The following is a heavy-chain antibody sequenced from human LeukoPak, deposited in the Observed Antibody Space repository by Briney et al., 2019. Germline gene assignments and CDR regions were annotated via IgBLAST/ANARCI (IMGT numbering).Heavy chain of an antibody. CDR3: ARDGVAVAGFDI. Sequence: ASVKVSCKASGYTLTVYYMHWVRQAPGQGLEWMGWINPNSGGTNYAQKFQGRVTMTRDTSISTAYMELSRLRSDDTAVYYCARDGVAVAGFDIWGQGTMVTVSS. D-gene: IGHD6-19*01. CDR1: GYTLTVYY. V-gene: IGHV1-2*02. J-gene: IGHJ3*02. CDR2: INPNSGGT.